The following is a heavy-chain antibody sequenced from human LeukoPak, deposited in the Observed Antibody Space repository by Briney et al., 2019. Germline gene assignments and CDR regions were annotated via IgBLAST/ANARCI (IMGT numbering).Heavy chain of an antibody. D-gene: IGHD1-26*01. CDR3: AKDGDTMSGTYYYDMDV. J-gene: IGHJ6*03. V-gene: IGHV3-7*01. CDR2: IKQDGSEK. Sequence: GSLRLSCAASGFTFSVYWMGWVRQAPGKGLEWVANIKQDGSEKYYVDSVKGRFTISRDNAKSSLFLQLNSLRAEDTAVYYCAKDGDTMSGTYYYDMDVWGKGTTVTIS. CDR1: GFTFSVYW.